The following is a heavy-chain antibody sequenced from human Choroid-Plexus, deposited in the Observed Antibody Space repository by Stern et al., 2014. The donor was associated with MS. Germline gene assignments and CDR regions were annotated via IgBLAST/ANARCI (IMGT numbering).Heavy chain of an antibody. J-gene: IGHJ5*02. CDR2: VSYDGSNT. D-gene: IGHD2/OR15-2a*01. CDR3: AKDRQYLTYFFDH. CDR1: GFTFGSCA. V-gene: IGHV3-30*18. Sequence: VQLVQSGGGVVQPGRPLRLSCVASGFTFGSCAMHWVRQAPGKGLEWVAGVSYDGSNTHYADSVKGRFPISRDNSQNTLYMQMSSLRPEDTAVYYCAKDRQYLTYFFDHWGQGSLVTVSS.